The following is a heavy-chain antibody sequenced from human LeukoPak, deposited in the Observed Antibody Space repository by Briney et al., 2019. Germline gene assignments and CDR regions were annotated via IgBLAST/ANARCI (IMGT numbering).Heavy chain of an antibody. V-gene: IGHV5-51*01. CDR1: RYTFASYW. D-gene: IGHD3-22*01. CDR3: ARVRDSSASYYFDY. Sequence: GESLKISCKGSRYTFASYWIGWVRQMPGKGLEWMGIIYPGDSDTRYSPSFQGQVTISADKSISTAYLQWSSLKASDTAMYYCARVRDSSASYYFDYWGQGTLVTVSS. J-gene: IGHJ4*02. CDR2: IYPGDSDT.